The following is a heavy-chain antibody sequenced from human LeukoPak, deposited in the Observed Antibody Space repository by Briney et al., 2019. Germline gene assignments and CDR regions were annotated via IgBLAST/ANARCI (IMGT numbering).Heavy chain of an antibody. CDR3: ATDHSMANTAWWFDP. Sequence: ASVKVSCKASGYTITNNYMHWVRQAPGQGLEWMGVINPSGTGTSYAQKFQGRVTMSRDTSTSTVYMELSSLRSEDTAFYYCATDHSMANTAWWFDPWGQGTLVTVSS. V-gene: IGHV1-46*01. J-gene: IGHJ5*02. D-gene: IGHD5-24*01. CDR2: INPSGTGT. CDR1: GYTITNNY.